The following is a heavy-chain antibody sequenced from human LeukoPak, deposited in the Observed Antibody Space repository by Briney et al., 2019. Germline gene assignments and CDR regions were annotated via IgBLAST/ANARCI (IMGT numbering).Heavy chain of an antibody. CDR3: AASVVVPAAMIRFDP. J-gene: IGHJ5*02. D-gene: IGHD2-2*01. V-gene: IGHV4-38-2*01. Sequence: SETLSLTCAVSGYSISSGYYRGWIRQPPGKGLEWIGSIYHSGSTYYNPSLKSRVTISVDTSKNQFSLKLSSVTAADTAVYYCAASVVVPAAMIRFDPWGQGTLVTVSS. CDR2: IYHSGST. CDR1: GYSISSGYY.